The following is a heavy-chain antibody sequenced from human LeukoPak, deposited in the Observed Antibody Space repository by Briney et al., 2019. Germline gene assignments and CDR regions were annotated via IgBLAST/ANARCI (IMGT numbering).Heavy chain of an antibody. J-gene: IGHJ6*03. V-gene: IGHV3-48*04. D-gene: IGHD6-13*01. Sequence: PGGSLRLSCAASGFTFSSYSMNWVRQAPGKGLEWVSYISSSSSTIYYADSVKGRFIISRDNAKNSLYLQMNSLRAEDTAVYYCAREPSYSSHYYMDVWGKGTTVTVSS. CDR3: AREPSYSSHYYMDV. CDR1: GFTFSSYS. CDR2: ISSSSSTI.